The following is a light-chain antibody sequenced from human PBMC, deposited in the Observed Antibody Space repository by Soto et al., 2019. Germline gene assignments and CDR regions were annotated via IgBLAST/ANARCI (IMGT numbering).Light chain of an antibody. CDR3: CSYAGSRWV. CDR1: SSDIGIYDL. Sequence: QSALTQPASVSGSPGQSITISCSGSSSDIGIYDLVSWYHQHPGKGPKLVIYEVIKRPSGLSNRFSGSKSGNAASLTISGLQSEDEADYYCCSYAGSRWVFGGGTKVTVL. CDR2: EVI. V-gene: IGLV2-23*02. J-gene: IGLJ3*02.